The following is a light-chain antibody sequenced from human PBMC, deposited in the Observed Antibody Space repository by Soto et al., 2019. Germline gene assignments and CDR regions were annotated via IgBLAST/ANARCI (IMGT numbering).Light chain of an antibody. V-gene: IGLV1-44*01. CDR1: SSNIGSKT. Sequence: QAVVTQPPSASGTPGQRVTISCSGSSSNIGSKTVNWYQQLPGTAPKLLIYSNNQRPSGVPDRFSGSKSGTSASLAISGLQSEDEADYYCAAWYDSLNGVVFGGGTKLTVL. CDR2: SNN. J-gene: IGLJ2*01. CDR3: AAWYDSLNGVV.